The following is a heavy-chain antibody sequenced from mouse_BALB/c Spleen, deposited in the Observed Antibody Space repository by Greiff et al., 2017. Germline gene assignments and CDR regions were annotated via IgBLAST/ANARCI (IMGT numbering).Heavy chain of an antibody. D-gene: IGHD2-14*01. CDR2: IWTGGGT. J-gene: IGHJ3*01. Sequence: VKVVESGPGLVAPSQSLSITCTVSGFSLTSYDISWIRQPPGKGLEWLGVIWTGGGTNYNSAFMSRLSISKDNSKSQVFLKMNSLQTDDTARYYCARDRYDGGLTYWGQGTLVTVSA. CDR1: GFSLTSYD. CDR3: ARDRYDGGLTY. V-gene: IGHV2-9-2*01.